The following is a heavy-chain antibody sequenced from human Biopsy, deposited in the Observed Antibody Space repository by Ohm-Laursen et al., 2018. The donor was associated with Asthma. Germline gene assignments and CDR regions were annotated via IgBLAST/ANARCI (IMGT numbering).Heavy chain of an antibody. CDR3: ARTTYGHDGFDP. CDR1: GGSISDYY. J-gene: IGHJ5*02. V-gene: IGHV4-59*07. CDR2: IYYRGST. Sequence: PSDTLSLTCTVSGGSISDYYKTWFRHPPGKGLEWIGYIYYRGSTYYNPSLKSRVSISLDTSKNQFSLSLTSVTAADTAVYYCARTTYGHDGFDPWGQGTLVTVSS. D-gene: IGHD4-17*01.